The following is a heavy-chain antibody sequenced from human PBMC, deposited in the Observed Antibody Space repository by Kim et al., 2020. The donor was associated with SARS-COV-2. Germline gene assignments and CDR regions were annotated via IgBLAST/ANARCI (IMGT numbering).Heavy chain of an antibody. CDR3: TATTTYYYDSSGPPLIHDY. J-gene: IGHJ4*02. D-gene: IGHD3-22*01. V-gene: IGHV3-15*01. Sequence: GRFTISRDDSKNTLYLQMNSLKTEDTAVYYCTATTTYYYDSSGPPLIHDYWGQGTLVTVSS.